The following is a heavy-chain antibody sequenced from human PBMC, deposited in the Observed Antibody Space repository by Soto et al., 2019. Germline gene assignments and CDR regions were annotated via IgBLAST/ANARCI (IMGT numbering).Heavy chain of an antibody. CDR1: GFTFSSYA. Sequence: GGSLRLSCAASGFTFSSYAMSWVRQAPGKGLEWVSAISGSGGSTYYADSVKGRFTISRDNSKNTLYLQMNSLRAEDTAVYYCAKIDGYCSGGSCFDAFDIWGQGTMVTVSS. CDR3: AKIDGYCSGGSCFDAFDI. D-gene: IGHD2-15*01. J-gene: IGHJ3*02. CDR2: ISGSGGST. V-gene: IGHV3-23*01.